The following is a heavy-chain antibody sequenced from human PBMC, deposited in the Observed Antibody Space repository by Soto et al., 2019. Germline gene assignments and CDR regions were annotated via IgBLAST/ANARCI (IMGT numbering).Heavy chain of an antibody. V-gene: IGHV3-23*01. CDR1: GFTFSNCA. D-gene: IGHD6-19*01. CDR2: ITGPGGST. Sequence: PGGSLRLSCATSGFTFSNCAMSWVRQAPGKGLQWVSAITGPGGSTYYADSVKGRFTISRDNSKNTLYLQMNSLRAEDTAIYYCAKDKMEQWLVGGYFDYWGQGALVTVS. J-gene: IGHJ4*02. CDR3: AKDKMEQWLVGGYFDY.